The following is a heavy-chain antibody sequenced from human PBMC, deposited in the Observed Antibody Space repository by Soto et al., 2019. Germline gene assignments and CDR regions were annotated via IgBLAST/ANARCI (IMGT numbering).Heavy chain of an antibody. V-gene: IGHV4-39*01. J-gene: IGHJ4*02. D-gene: IGHD3-22*01. CDR2: ISYSGRT. Sequence: SETLFLTCIVSGGSVSSGSHFWSWIRQPPGKGLEWIGSISYSGRTYDNPSLKSRVTISSDTSNNQFSLKLSSVTAADTAVYYCARQQYYDSRGLFDYWGQGALVTVSS. CDR3: ARQQYYDSRGLFDY. CDR1: GGSVSSGSHF.